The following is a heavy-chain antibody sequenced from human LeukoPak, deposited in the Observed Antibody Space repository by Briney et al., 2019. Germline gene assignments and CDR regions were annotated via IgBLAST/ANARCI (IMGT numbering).Heavy chain of an antibody. V-gene: IGHV1-18*01. CDR1: GCTFTSYG. CDR3: ATDLRGAYKYNWFDP. Sequence: ASVKVSCKASGCTFTSYGISWVRQAPGQGLEWMGWISAYNGNTNYAQKLQGRVTMTEDTSTDTAYMELSSLRSEDTAVYYCATDLRGAYKYNWFDPWGQGTLVTVSS. CDR2: ISAYNGNT. J-gene: IGHJ5*02. D-gene: IGHD3-10*01.